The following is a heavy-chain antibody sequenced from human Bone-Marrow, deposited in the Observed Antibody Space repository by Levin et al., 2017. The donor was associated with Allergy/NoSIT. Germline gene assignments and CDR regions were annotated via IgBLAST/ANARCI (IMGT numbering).Heavy chain of an antibody. V-gene: IGHV1-69*13. CDR2: IIPIYGTT. CDR3: ARDVRTIFGLLRFFDY. D-gene: IGHD3-3*01. CDR1: GGTFSSYA. Sequence: PGASVQVSCKTSGGTFSSYAISWVRQAPGQGLEWMGGIIPIYGTTNYAQKFQGRVTITADASTSTVYMQLSSLRSGDTAIYYCARDVRTIFGLLRFFDYWGQGTLVTVSS. J-gene: IGHJ4*02.